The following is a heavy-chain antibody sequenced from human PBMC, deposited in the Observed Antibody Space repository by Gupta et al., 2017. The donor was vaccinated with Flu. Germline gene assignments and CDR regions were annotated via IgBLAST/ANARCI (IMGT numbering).Heavy chain of an antibody. Sequence: QVXVQXWGAGILXXSXTLXLTCAVYGGSLSGXXXXXXRXXXXKGLEWIGEINHSGSTNYNPSLKTRLTISVDTSKNQLSLKLSSVTAADTAVYFCARGAPVPDTGVAPHYDAFDTWGHGTMVTVSS. J-gene: IGHJ3*02. D-gene: IGHD1-14*01. CDR2: INHSGST. V-gene: IGHV4-34*01. CDR1: GGSLSGXX. CDR3: ARGAPVPDTGVAPHYDAFDT.